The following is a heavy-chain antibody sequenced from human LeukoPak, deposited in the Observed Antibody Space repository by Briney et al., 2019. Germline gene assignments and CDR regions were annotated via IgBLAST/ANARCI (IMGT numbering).Heavy chain of an antibody. CDR2: IYTRGST. CDR1: GGSINNYY. CDR3: ARGRYSADICSGGDAFDI. J-gene: IGHJ3*02. V-gene: IGHV4-4*07. D-gene: IGHD1-26*01. Sequence: SETLSLTCTVSGGSINNYYWSWIRQPAGKGLEWIGRIYTRGSTNYNPSLKSRVTMSVDTSKNQSSLKLSSVTAADTAVYYCARGRYSADICSGGDAFDIWGQGTMVSVSS.